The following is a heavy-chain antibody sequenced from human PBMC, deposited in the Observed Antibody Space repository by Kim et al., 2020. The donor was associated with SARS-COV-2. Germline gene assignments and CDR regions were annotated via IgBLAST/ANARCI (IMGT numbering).Heavy chain of an antibody. CDR1: GGSFSGYH. V-gene: IGHV4-34*01. Sequence: SETLSLTCAVYGGSFSGYHWSWIRQPPGKGLEWIGEINHSGSTNYNPSLKSRVTISVDTSKNQFSLKLSSVTAADTAVYYCARDGKAGYGMDVWGQGTTVTVSS. CDR3: ARDGKAGYGMDV. D-gene: IGHD6-25*01. CDR2: INHSGST. J-gene: IGHJ6*02.